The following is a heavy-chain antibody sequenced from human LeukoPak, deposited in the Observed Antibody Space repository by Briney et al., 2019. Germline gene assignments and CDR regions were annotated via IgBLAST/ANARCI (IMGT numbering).Heavy chain of an antibody. CDR2: IIPIFGIA. CDR3: ARDEYGINWFDP. V-gene: IGHV1-69*04. D-gene: IGHD4/OR15-4a*01. J-gene: IGHJ5*02. Sequence: SVKVSCKASGGTFSSYAISWVRQAPGQGLEWMGRIIPIFGIANYAQKFQGRVTIAADKSTSTAYMELSSLRSEDTAVYYCARDEYGINWFDPWGQGTLVTVSS. CDR1: GGTFSSYA.